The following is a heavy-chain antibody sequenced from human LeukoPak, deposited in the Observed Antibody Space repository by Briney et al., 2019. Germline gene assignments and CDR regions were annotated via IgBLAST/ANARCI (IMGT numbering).Heavy chain of an antibody. CDR2: IYYSGST. J-gene: IGHJ4*02. CDR3: ARAPPSSSGYYSDY. Sequence: KSSETLSLTCTVSGGSISSGDYYWSWIRQPPGKGLEWIGYIYYSGSTYYNPSLKSRVTISVDTSKNQFSLKLSSVTAADTAVYYCARAPPSSSGYYSDYWGQGTLVTVSS. V-gene: IGHV4-30-4*01. CDR1: GGSISSGDYY. D-gene: IGHD3-22*01.